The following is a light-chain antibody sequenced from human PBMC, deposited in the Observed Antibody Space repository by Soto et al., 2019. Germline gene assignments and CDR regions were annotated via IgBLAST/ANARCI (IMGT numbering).Light chain of an antibody. CDR1: QSISTN. Sequence: EIVMTQSPATLSVSPGETVTLSCRASQSISTNLAWYQQKPGQAPSLLIYGASTRVTGIPARFSGSGSETEFTLTISSLQSEDFVVYYCQQYYNWPLLTFGGGTKVEIK. J-gene: IGKJ4*01. CDR2: GAS. CDR3: QQYYNWPLLT. V-gene: IGKV3-15*01.